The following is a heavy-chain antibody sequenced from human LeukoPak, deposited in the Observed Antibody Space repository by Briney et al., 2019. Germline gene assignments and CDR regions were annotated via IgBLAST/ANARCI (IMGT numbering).Heavy chain of an antibody. CDR2: ISSSGSTI. CDR3: ARDRQHLSGIMAGNNWFDP. V-gene: IGHV3-11*01. D-gene: IGHD6-25*01. CDR1: GFTFSDYY. Sequence: GGSLRLSCAASGFTFSDYYMSWIRQAPGKGLEWVSYISSSGSTIYYADSVKGRFTISRDNAKNSLYLQMNSLRAEDTAVYYCARDRQHLSGIMAGNNWFDPWGQGTLVTVSS. J-gene: IGHJ5*02.